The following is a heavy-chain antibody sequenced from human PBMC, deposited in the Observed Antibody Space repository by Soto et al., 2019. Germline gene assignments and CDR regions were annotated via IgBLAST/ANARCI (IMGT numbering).Heavy chain of an antibody. CDR1: GASISGGDHY. D-gene: IGHD1-26*01. CDR3: ARSGRSLLDY. Sequence: QVQLQESGPGLVKPSQTLSLTCTVSGASISGGDHYWSWVRQPPGKGLEWIGHLSYTGNSYNPYYHPSLQSRPTMSLDTSKNQFSLIMTSVTAADTAVYFCARSGRSLLDYWGQGALVSVSS. V-gene: IGHV4-30-4*01. J-gene: IGHJ4*02. CDR2: LSYTGNSYNP.